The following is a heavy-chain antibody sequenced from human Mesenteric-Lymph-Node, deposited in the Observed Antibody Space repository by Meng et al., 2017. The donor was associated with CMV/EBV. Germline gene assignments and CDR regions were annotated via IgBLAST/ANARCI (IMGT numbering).Heavy chain of an antibody. Sequence: CAVYGGSFSGYYWSWIRQPPGKGLEWIGEINHSGSTNYNPSLKSRVTISVDTSKNQFSLKLSSVTAADTAVYYCAREEAAAVPEVDYWGQGTLVTVSS. V-gene: IGHV4-34*01. CDR3: AREEAAAVPEVDY. CDR1: GGSFSGYY. D-gene: IGHD6-13*01. CDR2: INHSGST. J-gene: IGHJ4*02.